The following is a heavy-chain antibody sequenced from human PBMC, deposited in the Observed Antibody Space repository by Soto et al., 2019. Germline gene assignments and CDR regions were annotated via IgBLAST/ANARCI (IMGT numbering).Heavy chain of an antibody. Sequence: GGSLRLSCGASGLSFSSYAMIWVRQAPGKGLEWVSVISVSDGSTYYADSVKGRFTISRDNSKNTLYLQMNSLRAEDTAVYYCAKDRERDAWYEDYWGQGTLVTVSS. CDR1: GLSFSSYA. D-gene: IGHD6-13*01. CDR2: ISVSDGST. CDR3: AKDRERDAWYEDY. V-gene: IGHV3-23*01. J-gene: IGHJ4*02.